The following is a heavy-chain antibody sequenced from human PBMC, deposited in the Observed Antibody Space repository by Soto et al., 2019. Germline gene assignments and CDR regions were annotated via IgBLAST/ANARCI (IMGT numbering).Heavy chain of an antibody. D-gene: IGHD4-4*01. Sequence: EVQLLESGGGLVQPGGSLRLSCAASGFTLSTYGMTWVRQAPGKGLEWVSAIRSDSSTMYEDSVKGRFTIARDNSNNTLYLQMNSLRAEDTAVYYCARGPATTLGIFDCWGQGTLVTVSS. CDR1: GFTLSTYG. CDR3: ARGPATTLGIFDC. J-gene: IGHJ4*02. CDR2: IRSDSST. V-gene: IGHV3-23*01.